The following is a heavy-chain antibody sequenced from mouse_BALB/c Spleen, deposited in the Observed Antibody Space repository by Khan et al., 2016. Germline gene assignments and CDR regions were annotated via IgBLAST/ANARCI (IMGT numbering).Heavy chain of an antibody. V-gene: IGHV1S135*01. CDR1: GYSFTAYY. D-gene: IGHD3-3*01. J-gene: IGHJ4*01. CDR2: IDPFNGDT. CDR3: ARGGLNYYAMDY. Sequence: EVQLQESGPELMKPGASVRISCKASGYSFTAYYIHWVKQSHGKSLEWIGYIDPFNGDTSYHQKFRGKAPLTVDKSSTTAYMHLSSLASEDSAVYYCARGGLNYYAMDYWGLGTSVTVSS.